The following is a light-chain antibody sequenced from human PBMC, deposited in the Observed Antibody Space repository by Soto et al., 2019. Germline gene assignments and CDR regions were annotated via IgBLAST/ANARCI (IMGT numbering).Light chain of an antibody. Sequence: EIMLTQSPGTLSLSPGERATLSCRASQSISTNSLAWYQHKPGQAPRLLIYATSTRATGIPDRFSGSGSGTDFTLTISRLEAEDFAVYYCQRNAFGQGTRLEFK. V-gene: IGKV3-20*01. J-gene: IGKJ2*01. CDR3: QRNA. CDR1: QSISTNS. CDR2: ATS.